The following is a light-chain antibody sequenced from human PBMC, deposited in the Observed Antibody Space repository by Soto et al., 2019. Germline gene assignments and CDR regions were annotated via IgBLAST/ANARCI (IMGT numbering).Light chain of an antibody. Sequence: EIVLTQSPATLSLSPGERATLSCRASQSVSSYLAWYQQKPGQAPRLLIYDAANRATAIPARFSGSGSGTDLTLTISSLEPEDFAVYYCQQRSNWPPTFGQGTKLEIK. CDR1: QSVSSY. CDR3: QQRSNWPPT. J-gene: IGKJ2*01. V-gene: IGKV3-11*01. CDR2: DAA.